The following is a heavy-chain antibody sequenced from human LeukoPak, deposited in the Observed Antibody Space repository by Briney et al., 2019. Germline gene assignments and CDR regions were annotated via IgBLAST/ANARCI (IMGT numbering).Heavy chain of an antibody. J-gene: IGHJ4*02. CDR3: AREGDSSGYYYPKVDY. Sequence: PSETLSLTCAVYGGSFSGYYWSWIRQPPGKGLEWIGEINHSGSTNYSPSLKSRVTISVDTSKNQFSLKLSSVTAADTAVYYCAREGDSSGYYYPKVDYWGQGTLVTVSS. CDR2: INHSGST. CDR1: GGSFSGYY. V-gene: IGHV4-34*01. D-gene: IGHD3-22*01.